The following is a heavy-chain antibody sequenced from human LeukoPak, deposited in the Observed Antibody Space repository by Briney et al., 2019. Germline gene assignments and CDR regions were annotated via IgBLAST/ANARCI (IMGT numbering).Heavy chain of an antibody. CDR3: TTWFYYDSSGTIDY. Sequence: GESLRLSCAASGFTFSNAWMSWVRQAPGKGLEWVGRIKSKTDGGTTDYAAPVKGRFTISRDDSKNTLYLQMNSLKTEDTAVYYCTTWFYYDSSGTIDYWGQGTLVTVSS. V-gene: IGHV3-15*01. CDR1: GFTFSNAW. CDR2: IKSKTDGGTT. J-gene: IGHJ4*02. D-gene: IGHD3-22*01.